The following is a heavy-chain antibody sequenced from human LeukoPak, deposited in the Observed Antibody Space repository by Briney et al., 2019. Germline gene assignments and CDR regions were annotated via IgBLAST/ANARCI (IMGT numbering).Heavy chain of an antibody. D-gene: IGHD5-12*01. CDR2: IYYSGST. V-gene: IGHV4-39*07. CDR3: ARTGYSGYDFDYYYYMDV. Sequence: PSETLSLTCTVSGGSISSSSYYWGWIRQPPGKGLEWIGSIYYSGSTYYNPSLKSRVTISVDTSKNQFSLKLSSVTAADTAVYYCARTGYSGYDFDYYYYMDVWGKGTTVTVSS. J-gene: IGHJ6*03. CDR1: GGSISSSSYY.